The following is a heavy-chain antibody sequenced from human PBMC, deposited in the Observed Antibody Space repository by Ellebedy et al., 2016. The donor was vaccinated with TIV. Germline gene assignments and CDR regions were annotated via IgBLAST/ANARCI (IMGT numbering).Heavy chain of an antibody. V-gene: IGHV4-59*08. CDR3: ARYGSGSYGGWFDS. J-gene: IGHJ5*01. D-gene: IGHD3-10*01. CDR2: IYYSGST. Sequence: SETLSLTXTVSGGSTSSYYWSWIRQPPGKGLEWIGNIYYSGSTNYNPSLKSRVTISLDTSKNQFSLKLTSVTAADTAVYYCARYGSGSYGGWFDSWGQGTLVTVSS. CDR1: GGSTSSYY.